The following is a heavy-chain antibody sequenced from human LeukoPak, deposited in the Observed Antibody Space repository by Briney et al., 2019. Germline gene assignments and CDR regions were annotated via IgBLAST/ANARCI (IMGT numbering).Heavy chain of an antibody. V-gene: IGHV3-7*01. D-gene: IGHD6-19*01. Sequence: GGSLRLSCAASGFIFGNYWMTWVRQTPGKGLEWVANIKQDGTTEHYVDSVKGRFTISRDKTKNSLYLQMNSLRAEDTAVYYCAREELESGGWSDWGQGTLVTVSS. CDR1: GFIFGNYW. J-gene: IGHJ4*02. CDR3: AREELESGGWSD. CDR2: IKQDGTTE.